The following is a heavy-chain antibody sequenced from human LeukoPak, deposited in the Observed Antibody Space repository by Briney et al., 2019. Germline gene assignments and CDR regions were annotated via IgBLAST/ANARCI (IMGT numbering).Heavy chain of an antibody. D-gene: IGHD2-8*02. CDR1: GFTFSSYA. CDR3: ATYRQVLLPFES. J-gene: IGHJ4*02. CDR2: TSGSGGST. Sequence: GGSLRLSCTASGFTFSSYAMNWVRQAPGKGLEWVSVTSGSGGSTDYADSVRGRFTISRDNSKSTLSLQMNSLRAEDTAIYYCATYRQVLLPFESWGQGTLVTVSS. V-gene: IGHV3-23*01.